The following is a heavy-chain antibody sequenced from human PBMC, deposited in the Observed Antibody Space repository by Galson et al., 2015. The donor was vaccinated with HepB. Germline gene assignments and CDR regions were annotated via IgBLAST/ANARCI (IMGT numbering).Heavy chain of an antibody. Sequence: SLRLSCAASGFNFDDYAMHWVRHGPGKGLEWVSGISWNSGSIAYADSLRGRFTISRDNAKNSLFLQMNSLRPEDTALYYCAKDLGRGGYGHDAFEIWGQGTMVTVSS. CDR1: GFNFDDYA. V-gene: IGHV3-9*01. D-gene: IGHD5-12*01. CDR3: AKDLGRGGYGHDAFEI. CDR2: ISWNSGSI. J-gene: IGHJ3*02.